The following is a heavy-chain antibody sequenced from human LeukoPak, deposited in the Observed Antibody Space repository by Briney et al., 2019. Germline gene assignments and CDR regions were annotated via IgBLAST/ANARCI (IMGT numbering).Heavy chain of an antibody. CDR3: ARSHPAAMNY. V-gene: IGHV4-34*01. D-gene: IGHD2-2*01. J-gene: IGHJ4*02. CDR1: GGSFSGYY. Sequence: KPSETLSLTCAVYGGSFSGYYWSWIRQPPGKGLEWIGEINHSGSTNYNPSLKSRVTISVDTSKNQISLKLSSVTAADTAVYYCARSHPAAMNYWGQGTLVTVSS. CDR2: INHSGST.